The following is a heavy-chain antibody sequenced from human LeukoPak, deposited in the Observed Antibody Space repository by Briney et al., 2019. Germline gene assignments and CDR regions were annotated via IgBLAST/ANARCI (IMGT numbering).Heavy chain of an antibody. V-gene: IGHV3-73*01. J-gene: IGHJ5*02. D-gene: IGHD5-12*01. CDR1: GFTFSGSA. CDR2: IRSKANSYAT. Sequence: GGSLRLSCAASGFTFSGSAMHWVRQASGKGLEWVGRIRSKANSYATAYAASVKGRFTISGDDSKNTAYLQMNSLKTEDTAVYYCTRPIPGYSGYDWLFDPWGQGTLVTVSS. CDR3: TRPIPGYSGYDWLFDP.